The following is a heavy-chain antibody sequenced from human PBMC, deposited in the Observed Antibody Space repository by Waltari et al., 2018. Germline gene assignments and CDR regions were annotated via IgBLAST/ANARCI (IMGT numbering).Heavy chain of an antibody. J-gene: IGHJ6*02. CDR3: AREPPLYSNYYYYGMDV. Sequence: QVQLQESGPGLVKPSETLSLTCTVSGGSISSYYWSWIRQPAGKGLEWIGRIYTSGSTNYNPALKSRVTMSVDTSKNQFSLKLSSVTAADTAVYYCAREPPLYSNYYYYGMDVWGQGTTVTVSS. D-gene: IGHD4-4*01. CDR2: IYTSGST. V-gene: IGHV4-4*07. CDR1: GGSISSYY.